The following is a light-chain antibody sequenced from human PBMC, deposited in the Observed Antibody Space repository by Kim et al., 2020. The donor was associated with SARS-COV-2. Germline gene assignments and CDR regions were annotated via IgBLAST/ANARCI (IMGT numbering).Light chain of an antibody. CDR3: QQTYNTPVT. J-gene: IGKJ1*01. V-gene: IGKV1-39*01. CDR1: QGIRTY. CDR2: DAS. Sequence: GGEGVTVSGRGSQGIRTYLEWYQQKPGKPPKFLIYDASTLQSGVPSRFSGGGSGTDFTLTIRGLQPEDFATYYCQQTYNTPVTFGQGTKVDIK.